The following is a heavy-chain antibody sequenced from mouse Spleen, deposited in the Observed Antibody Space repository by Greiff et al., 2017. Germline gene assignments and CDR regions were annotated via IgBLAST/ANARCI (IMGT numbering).Heavy chain of an antibody. V-gene: IGHV1-69*01. CDR3: ARGRLGRKGYFDV. J-gene: IGHJ1*01. D-gene: IGHD4-1*01. Sequence: QVQLKQPGAELVMPGASVKLSCKASGYTFTSYWMHWVKQRPGQGLEWIGEIDPSDSYTNYNQKFKGKATLTVDKSSSTAYMQLSSLTSEDSAVYYCARGRLGRKGYFDVWGAGTTVTVSS. CDR1: GYTFTSYW. CDR2: IDPSDSYT.